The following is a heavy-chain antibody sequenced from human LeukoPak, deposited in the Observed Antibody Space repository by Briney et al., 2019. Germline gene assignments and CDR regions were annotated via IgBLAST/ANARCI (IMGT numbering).Heavy chain of an antibody. CDR1: GFSFSNYG. Sequence: PGGSLRLSCAASGFSFSNYGFHWVRQAPGKGLDWVSAISYDGKNIHYADSVKGRFSISRDNAKNTVYLQMTGLRSEDTAVYYCARDQLHCSGGICYFEYWGQGTLVTVSS. CDR3: ARDQLHCSGGICYFEY. V-gene: IGHV3-33*01. D-gene: IGHD2-15*01. J-gene: IGHJ4*02. CDR2: ISYDGKNI.